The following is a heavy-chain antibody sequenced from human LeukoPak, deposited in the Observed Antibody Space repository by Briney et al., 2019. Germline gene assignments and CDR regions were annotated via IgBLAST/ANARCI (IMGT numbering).Heavy chain of an antibody. CDR1: GFTFSSYA. D-gene: IGHD2/OR15-2a*01. V-gene: IGHV3-15*01. CDR3: TTDLASFH. J-gene: IGHJ4*02. Sequence: GGSLRLSCAASGFTFSSYAMSWVRQAPGKGLEWVGRIKSKTNGGTTDYAAPVKGRFTISRDDSKNTLYLEVNSLKTEDTAVYFCTTDLASFHWGQGTLVTVSS. CDR2: IKSKTNGGTT.